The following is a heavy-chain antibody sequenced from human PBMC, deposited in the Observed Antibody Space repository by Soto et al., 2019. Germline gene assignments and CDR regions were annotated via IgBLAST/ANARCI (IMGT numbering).Heavy chain of an antibody. CDR1: VGTFSSYR. Sequence: SVKVSCKASVGTFSSYRIIWVRQAPGQGLERAGGIVPIYRTSDYAQKFQGRVTITADESPRTAYLEVRSLKSKDTAVYYCGRDSGAKLCGCWGQGTLVTVSS. V-gene: IGHV1-69*13. CDR2: IVPIYRTS. CDR3: GRDSGAKLCGC. D-gene: IGHD6-25*01. J-gene: IGHJ4*02.